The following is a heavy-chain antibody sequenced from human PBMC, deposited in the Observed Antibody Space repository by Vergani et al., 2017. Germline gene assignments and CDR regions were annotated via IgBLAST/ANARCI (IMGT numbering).Heavy chain of an antibody. CDR2: IYYSGST. Sequence: VRVVESGGTLVKPGGSLRLSCAASGFHFSPAWMSWVRQVPGKGLEWIGTIYYSGSTYYNPSLKSRVTISVDTSKNQFSLKLNSVTAADTAVYYCVRDLGRGYCSTTLCFGMDLWGQGTTVTVS. CDR3: VRDLGRGYCSTTLCFGMDL. D-gene: IGHD2-15*01. J-gene: IGHJ6*02. V-gene: IGHV4-4*02. CDR1: GFHFSPAW.